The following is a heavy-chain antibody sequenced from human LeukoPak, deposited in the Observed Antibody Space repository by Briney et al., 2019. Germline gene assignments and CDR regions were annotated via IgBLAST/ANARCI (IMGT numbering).Heavy chain of an antibody. D-gene: IGHD3-22*01. CDR1: GFSASSHG. CDR2: IWSDGSNK. V-gene: IGHV3-33*06. Sequence: GGSLRLSCAASGFSASSHGMHWVRQAPGKGLEWVAVIWSDGSNKYYADSVKGRFTISRDNSKNTWYLQMNSLRAEDTAMYYCAKDDYYYEIGYWGQGTLVTVSS. J-gene: IGHJ4*02. CDR3: AKDDYYYEIGY.